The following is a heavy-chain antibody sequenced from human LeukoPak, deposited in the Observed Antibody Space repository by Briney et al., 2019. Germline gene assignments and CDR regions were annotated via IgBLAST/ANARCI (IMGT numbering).Heavy chain of an antibody. J-gene: IGHJ6*03. CDR3: ARAQTSSSWYGDYYYYYYMDV. CDR1: GDSISTSNSY. V-gene: IGHV4-39*01. D-gene: IGHD6-13*01. Sequence: SETLSLTCTVSGDSISTSNSYWGWIRQPPGKGLEWIGSIYYSGNTYYNASLKSRVTISVDTSKNQFSLKLTSVTAADTAVYYCARAQTSSSWYGDYYYYYYMDVWGKGTTVTVSS. CDR2: IYYSGNT.